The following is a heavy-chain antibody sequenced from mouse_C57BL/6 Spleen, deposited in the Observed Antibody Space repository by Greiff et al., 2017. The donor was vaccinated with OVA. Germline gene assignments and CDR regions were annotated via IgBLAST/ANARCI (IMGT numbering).Heavy chain of an antibody. Sequence: EVMLVESEGGLVQPGSSMKLSCTASGFTFSDYYMAWVRQVPEKGLEWVANINYDGSSTYYLDSLKSRFIISRDNAKNILYLQMSSLKSEDTATYYCARDAPLEGFDYWGQGTTLTVSS. J-gene: IGHJ2*01. CDR1: GFTFSDYY. CDR2: INYDGSST. CDR3: ARDAPLEGFDY. V-gene: IGHV5-16*01.